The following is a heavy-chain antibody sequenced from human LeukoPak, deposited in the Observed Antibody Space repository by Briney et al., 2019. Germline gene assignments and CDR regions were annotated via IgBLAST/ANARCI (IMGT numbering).Heavy chain of an antibody. D-gene: IGHD6-13*01. V-gene: IGHV3-30-3*01. Sequence: GGSLRLSCAASGFTFSSYAMHWVRQAPGKGLEWVAVISYDGSNKYYADSVKGRFTISRDNSKNTLYLQMNSLRAEDTAVYYCARGDSSSWYLIGYFDYWGQGTLVTVSS. J-gene: IGHJ4*02. CDR3: ARGDSSSWYLIGYFDY. CDR2: ISYDGSNK. CDR1: GFTFSSYA.